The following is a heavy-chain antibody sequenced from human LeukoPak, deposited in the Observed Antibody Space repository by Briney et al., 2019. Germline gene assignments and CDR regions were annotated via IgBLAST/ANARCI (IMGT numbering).Heavy chain of an antibody. D-gene: IGHD1-26*01. J-gene: IGHJ4*02. Sequence: PSQTLSLTCTVSGGSVNSNDYYWSWIRQPAGKGLEWIGRIYTSGSTNYNPSLKSRVTMSVDTSKNQFSLKLSSVTAADTAVYYCASFKGATFDYWGQGTLVTVSS. CDR2: IYTSGST. CDR1: GGSVNSNDYY. V-gene: IGHV4-61*02. CDR3: ASFKGATFDY.